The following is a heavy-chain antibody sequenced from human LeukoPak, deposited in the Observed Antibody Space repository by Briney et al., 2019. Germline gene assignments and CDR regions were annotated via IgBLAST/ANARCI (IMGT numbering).Heavy chain of an antibody. Sequence: GGSLRLSCAASGFTFSDYVMNWVRQAPGKGLEWVSGISGGGSSTYYADSVKGRFTISRDNSKNTLYLQMNSLRAEDTAIYYCAKSFRFPPFDYWGQGTLVTVSS. CDR2: ISGGGSST. D-gene: IGHD2-21*01. CDR3: AKSFRFPPFDY. CDR1: GFTFSDYV. J-gene: IGHJ4*02. V-gene: IGHV3-23*01.